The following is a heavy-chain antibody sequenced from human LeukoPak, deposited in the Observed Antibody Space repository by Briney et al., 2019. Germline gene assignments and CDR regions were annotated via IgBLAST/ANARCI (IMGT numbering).Heavy chain of an antibody. Sequence: PGGSLRRSCAASGFTFSSYAMSWVRQAPGKGLEWVSAISGSGGSTYYADSVKGRFTISRDNSKNTLYLQMNSLRAEDTAVYYCARTIPMVRRVPWFDPWGQGTLVTVSS. CDR3: ARTIPMVRRVPWFDP. CDR2: ISGSGGST. J-gene: IGHJ5*02. D-gene: IGHD3-10*01. V-gene: IGHV3-23*01. CDR1: GFTFSSYA.